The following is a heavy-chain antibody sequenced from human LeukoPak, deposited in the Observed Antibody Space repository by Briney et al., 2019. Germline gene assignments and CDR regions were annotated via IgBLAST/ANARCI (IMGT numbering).Heavy chain of an antibody. CDR3: ARRYCSGGSCGVGPYFDY. V-gene: IGHV3-33*01. D-gene: IGHD2-15*01. Sequence: GGSLRLSCAASGFTFSSDGMHSVRQAPGKGLEWVAVIWYDGSNKYYADSVKGRFTISRDNSKNTLYLQMNSLRAEDTAVYYCARRYCSGGSCGVGPYFDYWGQGTLVTVSS. CDR1: GFTFSSDG. J-gene: IGHJ4*02. CDR2: IWYDGSNK.